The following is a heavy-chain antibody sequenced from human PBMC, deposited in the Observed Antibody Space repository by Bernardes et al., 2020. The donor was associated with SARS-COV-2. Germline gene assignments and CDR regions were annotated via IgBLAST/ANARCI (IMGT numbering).Heavy chain of an antibody. Sequence: ASVKVSCKASGYTFTGYYMHWVRQAPGQGLEWMGWINPNSGGTNYAQKFQGWVTMTRDTSISTAYMELSRLRSDDTAVYYCAREVAVAGTMDYNYGMDVWGQGTTVTVSS. CDR2: INPNSGGT. CDR1: GYTFTGYY. CDR3: AREVAVAGTMDYNYGMDV. V-gene: IGHV1-2*04. J-gene: IGHJ6*02. D-gene: IGHD6-19*01.